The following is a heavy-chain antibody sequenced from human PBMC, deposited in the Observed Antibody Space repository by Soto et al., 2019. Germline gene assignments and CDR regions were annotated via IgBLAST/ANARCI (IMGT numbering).Heavy chain of an antibody. D-gene: IGHD3-22*01. CDR3: ARGDATIGYYGWFDS. Sequence: EVQLVESGGGLIQPGGSLRLSCAASGFTVSGNYMNWVRQTPGKGLEWVSVIYSDGSTHYADSVKGRFTISRDNSKNTLYLQMNSLRAEDTAVYYCARGDATIGYYGWFDSWGQGTLVTVSS. J-gene: IGHJ5*01. V-gene: IGHV3-53*01. CDR1: GFTVSGNY. CDR2: IYSDGST.